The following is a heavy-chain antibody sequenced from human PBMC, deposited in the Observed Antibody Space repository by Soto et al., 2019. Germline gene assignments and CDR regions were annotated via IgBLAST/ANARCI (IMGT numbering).Heavy chain of an antibody. CDR1: GYTFTGYY. V-gene: IGHV1-2*04. Sequence: GASVKVSCKASGYTFTGYYMHWVRQAPGQGLEWMGWINPNSGGTNYAQKFQGWVTMTRDTSISTAYMELSRLRSDDTAVYYCARDLRGYSNWFHPWGQGTLVTVSS. CDR3: ARDLRGYSNWFHP. CDR2: INPNSGGT. D-gene: IGHD5-18*01. J-gene: IGHJ5*02.